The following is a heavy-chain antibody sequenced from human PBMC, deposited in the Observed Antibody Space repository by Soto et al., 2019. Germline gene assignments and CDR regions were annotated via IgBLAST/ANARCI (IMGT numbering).Heavy chain of an antibody. Sequence: QVQLQESGPGLVKPSQTLSLTCTVSGGSITSGDDYWSWIRQPPGKALEWIGYIYHSRITNYNPSVKSRVTISADTSKNQLSLKLSSVTAADTAAYFCARAQALVMPVVWDVWGQGTTVIVSS. D-gene: IGHD6-13*01. CDR1: GGSITSGDDY. J-gene: IGHJ6*02. CDR3: ARAQALVMPVVWDV. V-gene: IGHV4-30-4*08. CDR2: IYHSRIT.